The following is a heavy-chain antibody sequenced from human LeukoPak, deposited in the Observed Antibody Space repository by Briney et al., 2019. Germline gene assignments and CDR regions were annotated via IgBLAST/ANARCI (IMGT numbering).Heavy chain of an antibody. V-gene: IGHV7-4-1*02. CDR3: ARVALGWIQLWSVYYYYGMDV. CDR2: INTNTGNP. D-gene: IGHD5-18*01. J-gene: IGHJ6*02. CDR1: GYTSTSYA. Sequence: GASVKVSCKASGYTSTSYAMNWVRQAPGQGLEWMGWINTNTGNPTYAQGFTGRFVFSLDTSVSTAYLQISSLKAEDTAVYYCARVALGWIQLWSVYYYYGMDVWGQGPRSPSP.